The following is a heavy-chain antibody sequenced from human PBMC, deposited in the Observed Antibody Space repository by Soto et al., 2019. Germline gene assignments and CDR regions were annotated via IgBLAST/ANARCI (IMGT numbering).Heavy chain of an antibody. Sequence: GGSLRLSCAASGFTFSSYGMHWVRQAPGKGLEWVAVISYDGSNKYYADSVKGRFTISRDNSKNTLYLQMNSLRAEDTAVYYCAKDAHMVRGVIVNYYYGMDVWGQGTTVTVSS. V-gene: IGHV3-30*18. CDR3: AKDAHMVRGVIVNYYYGMDV. D-gene: IGHD3-10*01. CDR2: ISYDGSNK. J-gene: IGHJ6*02. CDR1: GFTFSSYG.